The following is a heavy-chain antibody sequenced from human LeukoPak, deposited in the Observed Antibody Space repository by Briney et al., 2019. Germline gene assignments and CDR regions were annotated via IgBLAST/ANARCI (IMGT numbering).Heavy chain of an antibody. CDR2: ISSSSIYI. Sequence: GGSLRLSCAASGFTFSSYAMSWVRQAPGKGLEWVSSISSSSIYIYYADSVKGRFTISRDNAKNSLYLQMNSLRAEDTAVYYCARGRYSYGYIYDYWGQGTLVTVSS. J-gene: IGHJ4*02. CDR1: GFTFSSYA. CDR3: ARGRYSYGYIYDY. V-gene: IGHV3-21*01. D-gene: IGHD5-18*01.